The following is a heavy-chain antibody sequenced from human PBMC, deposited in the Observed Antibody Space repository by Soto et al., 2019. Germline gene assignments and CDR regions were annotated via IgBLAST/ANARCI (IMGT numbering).Heavy chain of an antibody. CDR3: ASSGITRPAFCDY. D-gene: IGHD3-10*01. J-gene: IGHJ4*02. Sequence: ASMKGSFKAFGCTFSSYGISLGRQAPGQGLEWMGGISAYNGNTNYAQRLQGRVTMTTDTSTSTAYMELRSLRSDDTAVYYCASSGITRPAFCDYWGQGTLVTVPQ. V-gene: IGHV1-18*01. CDR1: GCTFSSYG. CDR2: ISAYNGNT.